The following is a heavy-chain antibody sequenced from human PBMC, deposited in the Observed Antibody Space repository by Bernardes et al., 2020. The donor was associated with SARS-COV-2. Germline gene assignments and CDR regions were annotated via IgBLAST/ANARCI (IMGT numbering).Heavy chain of an antibody. D-gene: IGHD6-19*01. CDR1: GGSISSYY. J-gene: IGHJ4*02. CDR3: ASAIAVAGHFDY. V-gene: IGHV4-59*01. CDR2: IYYSGST. Sequence: SETLSLTCTVSGGSISSYYWSWIRQPPGKGLEWIGYIYYSGSTNYNPSLKSRVTISVDTSKNQFSLKLSSVTAADTAVYYCASAIAVAGHFDYWGRGTLVTVSS.